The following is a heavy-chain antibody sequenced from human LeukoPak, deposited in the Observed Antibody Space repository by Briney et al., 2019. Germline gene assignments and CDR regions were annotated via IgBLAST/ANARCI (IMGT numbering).Heavy chain of an antibody. CDR2: ISGSGGST. CDR3: AKVKGPPHHGMDV. J-gene: IGHJ6*02. Sequence: PGGSLRLSCAASGFTFSSYAMSWVRQAPGKGLEWVSAISGSGGSTYYADSVKRRFTISRDNSKNTLYLQMNSLRAEDTAVYYCAKVKGPPHHGMDVWGQGTTVTVSS. V-gene: IGHV3-23*01. CDR1: GFTFSSYA.